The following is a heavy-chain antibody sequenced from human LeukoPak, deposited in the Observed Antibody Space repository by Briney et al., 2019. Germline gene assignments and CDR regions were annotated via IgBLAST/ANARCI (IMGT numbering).Heavy chain of an antibody. CDR3: AKSGRYNWFDP. V-gene: IGHV1-18*01. CDR2: ISAYNGNT. Sequence: ASVKASCKASGYIFSNFFSSYGITWVRQAPGQGLEWMGWISAYNGNTNYAQKLQGRVTMTTDTSTSTAYMELRSLRSDDTAVYYCAKSGRYNWFDPWGQGTLVTVSS. CDR1: GYIFSNFFSSYG. D-gene: IGHD3-10*01. J-gene: IGHJ5*02.